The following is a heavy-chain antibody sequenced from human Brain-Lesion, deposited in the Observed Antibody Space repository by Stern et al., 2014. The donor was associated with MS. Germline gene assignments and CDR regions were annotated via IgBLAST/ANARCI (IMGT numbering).Heavy chain of an antibody. J-gene: IGHJ4*02. Sequence: VQLVESGAEVKKSGASVKVSCKVSGYTLTELSMHWVRQAPRKGLEWMGGFDPEDGETIYAQKFQGRVTMTEDTSTDTAYMELSSLRSEDTAMYYCATLSPGAGGNYYRHFDYWGQGTLVTVSS. CDR3: ATLSPGAGGNYYRHFDY. V-gene: IGHV1-24*01. CDR2: FDPEDGET. CDR1: GYTLTELS. D-gene: IGHD1-26*01.